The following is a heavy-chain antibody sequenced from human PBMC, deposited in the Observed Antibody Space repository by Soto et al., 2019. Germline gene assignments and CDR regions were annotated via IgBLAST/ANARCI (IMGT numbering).Heavy chain of an antibody. V-gene: IGHV1-3*01. J-gene: IGHJ3*02. CDR3: ARYLWGSGTEGAFDI. CDR1: GYTFTSYA. CDR2: INAGNGNT. D-gene: IGHD3-16*01. Sequence: ASVKVSCKASGYTFTSYAMHWVRQAPGQRLEWMGWINAGNGNTKYSQKFQGRVTITRDTSASTAYMELSSLRSEDTAVYYCARYLWGSGTEGAFDIWGQGTMVTVSS.